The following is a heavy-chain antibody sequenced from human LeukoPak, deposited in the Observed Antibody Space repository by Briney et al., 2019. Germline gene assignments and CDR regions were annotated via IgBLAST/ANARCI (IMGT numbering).Heavy chain of an antibody. CDR1: GFTFSNYW. V-gene: IGHV3-7*01. Sequence: GGSLRLSCVASGFTFSNYWMTWVRQAPGKGLEWVANIKRDGSEKYYVDSVKGRFTISRDNAQNSLYLQMNSLRAEDTAVYYCARVRGYSGYDLDYWGQGTLVTVSS. CDR2: IKRDGSEK. J-gene: IGHJ4*02. D-gene: IGHD5-12*01. CDR3: ARVRGYSGYDLDY.